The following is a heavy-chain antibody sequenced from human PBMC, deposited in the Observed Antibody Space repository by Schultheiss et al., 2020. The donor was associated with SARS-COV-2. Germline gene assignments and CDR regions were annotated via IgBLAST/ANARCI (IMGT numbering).Heavy chain of an antibody. CDR3: ARDYYDSSGAGGMDV. D-gene: IGHD3-22*01. Sequence: SETLSLTCTVSGGSISSGDYYWIWIRQPPGKGLEWIGYIYYIGSTNYNPSLKSRVTISVDTSKNQFSLKLSSVTAADTAVYYCARDYYDSSGAGGMDVRGQGTTVTVSS. V-gene: IGHV4-61*08. J-gene: IGHJ6*02. CDR1: GGSISSGDYY. CDR2: IYYIGST.